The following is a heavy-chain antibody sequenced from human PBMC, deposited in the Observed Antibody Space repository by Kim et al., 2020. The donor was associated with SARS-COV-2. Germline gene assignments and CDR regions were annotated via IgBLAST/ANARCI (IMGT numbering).Heavy chain of an antibody. D-gene: IGHD6-13*01. J-gene: IGHJ6*02. CDR3: ARDLGGSSWYYYGMDV. Sequence: PSLKSRVHISVDTSKNQFSLKLSSVTAADTAVYYCARDLGGSSWYYYGMDVWGQGTTVTVSS. V-gene: IGHV4-59*01.